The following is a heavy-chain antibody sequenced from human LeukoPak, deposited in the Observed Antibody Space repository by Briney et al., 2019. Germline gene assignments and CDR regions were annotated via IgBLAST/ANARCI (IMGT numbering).Heavy chain of an antibody. Sequence: SETLSLTCTVSGGSISSYYWSWIRQPPGKGLEWIGYIYTSGSTNYNPSLKSRVTISVDTSKNQFSLKLRSVTAADTAVYYCAKPKSRYDSSGYSSFDYWGQGTLVTVSS. V-gene: IGHV4-4*09. J-gene: IGHJ4*02. CDR2: IYTSGST. D-gene: IGHD3-22*01. CDR3: AKPKSRYDSSGYSSFDY. CDR1: GGSISSYY.